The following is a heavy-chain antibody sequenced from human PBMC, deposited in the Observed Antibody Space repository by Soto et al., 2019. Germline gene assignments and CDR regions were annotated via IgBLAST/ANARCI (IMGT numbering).Heavy chain of an antibody. V-gene: IGHV3-53*01. CDR2: LYSGGGT. Sequence: SLRLSCAASGFTFSSYAMHWVRQAPGKGLEWVSVLYSGGGTYYADSVKGRFTISRDDSKNTLHLQMNSLRAEDTAIYYCARVNPPYPWGQGTLVTVSS. J-gene: IGHJ5*02. CDR1: GFTFSSYA. CDR3: ARVNPPYP.